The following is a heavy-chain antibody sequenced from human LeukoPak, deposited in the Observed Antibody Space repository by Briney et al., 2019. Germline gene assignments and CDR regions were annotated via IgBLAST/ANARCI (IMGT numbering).Heavy chain of an antibody. D-gene: IGHD2-2*01. V-gene: IGHV3-30*02. CDR3: ARIQGYCSSTSCYVGAFDI. J-gene: IGHJ3*02. CDR1: GITLSSYG. Sequence: GGSLRLTCAASGITLSSYGMHWVRQAPGKGLEWMAFIPYDGSKEYYADSVKGRFTISRDKSKNTLFLQMNSLRAEDTAVYHCARIQGYCSSTSCYVGAFDIWGQGTMVTVSS. CDR2: IPYDGSKE.